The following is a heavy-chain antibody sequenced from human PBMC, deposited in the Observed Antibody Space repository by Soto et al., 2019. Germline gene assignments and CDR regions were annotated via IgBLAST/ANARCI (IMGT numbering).Heavy chain of an antibody. J-gene: IGHJ5*02. CDR3: ARGDNISWYNWSDP. D-gene: IGHD6-13*01. V-gene: IGHV3-74*01. CDR2: INSDGSST. Sequence: EVQLVESGGGLVQPGGSLRLSCAASGFTFSSYWMHWVRQGPGKGLMWVSRINSDGSSTDYADSVKGRFTISRDHAKNTLYWQMTSLGAEDTAVYYCARGDNISWYNWSDPWVQRTLVIVSS. CDR1: GFTFSSYW.